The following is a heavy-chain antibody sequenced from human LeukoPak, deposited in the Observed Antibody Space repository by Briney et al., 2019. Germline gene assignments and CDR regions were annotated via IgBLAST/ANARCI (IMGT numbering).Heavy chain of an antibody. CDR1: GFTFNTYE. D-gene: IGHD3-3*01. CDR3: AKDLRYYDFWSGLADY. J-gene: IGHJ4*02. V-gene: IGHV3-33*06. Sequence: EAGGSLRLSCSASGFTFNTYEMNWVRQAPGKGLEWVALIWYDGSNKYYADSVKGRFTISRDNSKNTLYLQMNSLRAEDTAVYYCAKDLRYYDFWSGLADYWGQGTLVTVSS. CDR2: IWYDGSNK.